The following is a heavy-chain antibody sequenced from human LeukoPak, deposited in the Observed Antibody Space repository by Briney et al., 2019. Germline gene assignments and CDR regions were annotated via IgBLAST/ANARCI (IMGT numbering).Heavy chain of an antibody. CDR2: ISYDGSNK. D-gene: IGHD2-2*01. J-gene: IGHJ6*02. Sequence: GGSLRLSCAASGFTFSSYSMNWVRQAPGKGLEWVAVISYDGSNKYYADSVKGRFTISRDNSKNTLYLQMNSLRAEDTAVYYCARDGGGLVVVPAGYGMDVWGQGTTVTVSS. CDR1: GFTFSSYS. V-gene: IGHV3-30*03. CDR3: ARDGGGLVVVPAGYGMDV.